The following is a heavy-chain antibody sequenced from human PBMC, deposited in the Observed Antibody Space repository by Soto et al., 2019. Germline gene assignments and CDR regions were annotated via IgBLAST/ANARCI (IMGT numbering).Heavy chain of an antibody. CDR1: GYTFTSYA. Sequence: GASVKVSCKASGYTFTSYAMHWVRQAPGQRLEWMGGIIPFFGTANYAQKFQDRVTITADESTSTAYMELSSLRSEDTAVYYCATSAVAGTFRYWGQGTLVTVSS. CDR3: ATSAVAGTFRY. V-gene: IGHV1-69*13. CDR2: IIPFFGTA. J-gene: IGHJ4*02. D-gene: IGHD6-19*01.